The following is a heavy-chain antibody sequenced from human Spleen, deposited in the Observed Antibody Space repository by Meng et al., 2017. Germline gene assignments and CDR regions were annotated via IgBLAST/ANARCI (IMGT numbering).Heavy chain of an antibody. J-gene: IGHJ6*02. V-gene: IGHV4-61*01. Sequence: SETLSLTCTVSGGSVSSGSYYWSWIRQPPGKGLEWIGYIYYSGSTNYNPSLESRVTISVDTSKNQFSLKLSSVTAADTAVYYCARGYYDILTGYYPYYYYGMDVWGQGTTVTVSS. D-gene: IGHD3-9*01. CDR1: GGSVSSGSYY. CDR3: ARGYYDILTGYYPYYYYGMDV. CDR2: IYYSGST.